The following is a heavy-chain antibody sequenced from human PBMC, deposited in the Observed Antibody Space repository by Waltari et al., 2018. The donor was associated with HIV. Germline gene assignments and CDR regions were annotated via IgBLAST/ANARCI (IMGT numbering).Heavy chain of an antibody. CDR3: ARDAAVEADY. D-gene: IGHD6-19*01. V-gene: IGHV1-2*02. Sequence: QVQLVQSGAEVKKPGASVKVSCKASGYTFTGYYLHWVRQAPGQGLEWGGRIKPNTGDAKYAQKFKGRLTMSRDTSTITAYMELSRLTADDTAVDYCARDAAVEADYWGQGTLVTVSS. J-gene: IGHJ4*02. CDR2: IKPNTGDA. CDR1: GYTFTGYY.